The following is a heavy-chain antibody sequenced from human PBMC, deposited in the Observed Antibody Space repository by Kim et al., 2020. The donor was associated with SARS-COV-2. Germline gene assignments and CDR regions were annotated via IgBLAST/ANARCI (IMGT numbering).Heavy chain of an antibody. J-gene: IGHJ5*02. CDR3: ATRPLADRFSWFDP. D-gene: IGHD6-6*01. Sequence: SETLSLSCAVYGGSFSVYYWTWIRQSPGKGLEWIGEINNSGSTNYNSSLKSRVTISVDTSKKQFSLKLRSVTAADTAVYYCATRPLADRFSWFDPWGQGT. V-gene: IGHV4-34*01. CDR2: INNSGST. CDR1: GGSFSVYY.